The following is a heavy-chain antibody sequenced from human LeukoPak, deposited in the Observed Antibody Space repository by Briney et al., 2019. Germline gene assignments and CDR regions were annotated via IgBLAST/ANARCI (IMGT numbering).Heavy chain of an antibody. V-gene: IGHV4-59*01. CDR1: DDSIKNYF. CDR2: VFYSGST. Sequence: PSETLSLTCTVSDDSIKNYFWTWIRQSPEKGLEWIGYVFYSGSTSYNPSLRSRLTMSVDTSKSQFSLNLKSVTAADTAVYYCARGTRRYYDGSGYYYGEFDYWGQGILVTVSS. CDR3: ARGTRRYYDGSGYYYGEFDY. J-gene: IGHJ4*02. D-gene: IGHD3-22*01.